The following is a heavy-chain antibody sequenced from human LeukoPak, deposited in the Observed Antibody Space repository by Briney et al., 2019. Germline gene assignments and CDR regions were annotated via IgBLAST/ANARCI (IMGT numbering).Heavy chain of an antibody. V-gene: IGHV3-21*01. Sequence: PVGSLRLSCAASGFTFSSYSMYWVRQAPGKGLEWVSSISSSSSYIYYADSVKGRFTISRDNAKNSLYLQMNSLRAEDTAVYYCARVGREAVFDYWGQGTLVTVSS. J-gene: IGHJ4*02. CDR1: GFTFSSYS. CDR3: ARVGREAVFDY. D-gene: IGHD1-26*01. CDR2: ISSSSSYI.